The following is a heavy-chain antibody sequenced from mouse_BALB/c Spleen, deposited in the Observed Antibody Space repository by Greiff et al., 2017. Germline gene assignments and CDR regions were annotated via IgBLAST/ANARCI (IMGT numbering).Heavy chain of an antibody. D-gene: IGHD2-1*01. Sequence: VQLQQPGAELVRPGASVKLSCKASGYTFTSYWINWVKQRPGQGLEWIGNIYPSDSYTNYTQKFKDKATLTVDKSSSTAYMQLSSPTSEDSAVYYCTRDGNPAYWGQGTLVTVSA. CDR3: TRDGNPAY. CDR2: IYPSDSYT. J-gene: IGHJ3*01. V-gene: IGHV1-69*02. CDR1: GYTFTSYW.